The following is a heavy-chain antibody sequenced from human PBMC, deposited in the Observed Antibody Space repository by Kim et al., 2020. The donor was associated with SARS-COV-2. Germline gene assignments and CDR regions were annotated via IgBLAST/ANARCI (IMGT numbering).Heavy chain of an antibody. CDR2: TGTT. CDR3: ARGGSGYI. J-gene: IGHJ4*02. D-gene: IGHD5-12*01. Sequence: TGTTNYNPSLKSRVTISVDTSTNQFSLKLSSVTAADTAVYYCARGGSGYIWGQGTLVTVSS. V-gene: IGHV4-59*09.